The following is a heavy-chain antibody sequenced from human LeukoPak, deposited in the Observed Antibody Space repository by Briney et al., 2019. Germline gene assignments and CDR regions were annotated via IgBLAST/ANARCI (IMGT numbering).Heavy chain of an antibody. J-gene: IGHJ4*02. CDR2: ISAYNGNT. D-gene: IGHD3-16*01. V-gene: IGHV1-18*01. CDR3: ARGGGVEIAARKTTVNDY. CDR1: GYTFTSYG. Sequence: ASVKVSCKASGYTFTSYGISWVRQAPGQGLEWMGWISAYNGNTNYAQKLQGRVTMTTDTSTSTAYMELRSLRSDDTAVYSCARGGGVEIAARKTTVNDYWGQGTLVTVSS.